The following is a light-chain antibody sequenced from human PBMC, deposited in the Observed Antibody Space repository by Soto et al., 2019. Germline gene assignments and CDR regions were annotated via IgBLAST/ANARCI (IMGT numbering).Light chain of an antibody. Sequence: IQMTQSPSTLSASVGDRVAITCRASQSIGIWLAWYQQKPGKAPRFLIYMASTLESGVPSRFSGSGSGTEFTLTISSLQPDDFATYYCQQYKDYSWTFGQGTKVEFK. CDR3: QQYKDYSWT. CDR2: MAS. J-gene: IGKJ1*01. CDR1: QSIGIW. V-gene: IGKV1-5*03.